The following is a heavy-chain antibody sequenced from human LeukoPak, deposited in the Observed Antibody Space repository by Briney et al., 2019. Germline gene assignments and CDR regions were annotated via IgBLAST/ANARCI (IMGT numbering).Heavy chain of an antibody. CDR1: GGSISSYY. Sequence: PSETLSLTCTVYGGSISSYYWSWIRQPPGKGLEWIGYIYYSGSTNYNPSLKSRVTISVDTSKNQFSLKLSSVTAADTAVYYCASSEIAEELHLDCWGQAGLLTVSS. CDR2: IYYSGST. J-gene: IGHJ4*02. CDR3: ASSEIAEELHLDC. V-gene: IGHV4-59*12. D-gene: IGHD6-13*01.